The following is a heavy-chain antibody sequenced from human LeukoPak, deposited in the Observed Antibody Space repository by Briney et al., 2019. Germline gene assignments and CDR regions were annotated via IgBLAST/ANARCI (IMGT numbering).Heavy chain of an antibody. CDR2: INSVSGTI. CDR1: GFTFSTYS. CDR3: ARDFKYAFDF. V-gene: IGHV3-48*01. Sequence: GGSLRLSCAASGFTFSTYSINWVRQAPGKGLEWVSYINSVSGTISYADSVKGRFTISSDNAKNSLYRQMNSLRVEDTAVYYCARDFKYAFDFWGQGTMVTVSS. J-gene: IGHJ3*01.